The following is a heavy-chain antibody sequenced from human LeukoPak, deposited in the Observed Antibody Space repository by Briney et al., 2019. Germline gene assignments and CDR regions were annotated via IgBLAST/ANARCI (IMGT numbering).Heavy chain of an antibody. CDR2: IGGGGGNT. CDR1: GFTFSNYA. CDR3: AKSSRGCSSTSCYSATDY. Sequence: GGSLRLSCAASGFTFSNYAMSWVRQALGKGLEWVSVIGGGGGNTYYADSVKGRFTISRDNSKNTLYLQMNSLRAEDTAVYYCAKSSRGCSSTSCYSATDYWGQGTLVTVSS. V-gene: IGHV3-23*01. J-gene: IGHJ4*02. D-gene: IGHD2-2*01.